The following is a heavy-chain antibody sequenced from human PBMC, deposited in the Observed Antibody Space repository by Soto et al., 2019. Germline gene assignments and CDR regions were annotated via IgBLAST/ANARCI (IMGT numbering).Heavy chain of an antibody. D-gene: IGHD3-10*01. Sequence: GGSLRLSCAASGFTFSSYGMHWVRQAPGKGLEWVAVIWYDGSNKYYADSVKGRFTISRDNSKNTLYLQMNSLRAEDTAVYYCAREGSEDYYYYYMDVWGKGTTVTVSS. CDR2: IWYDGSNK. V-gene: IGHV3-33*01. J-gene: IGHJ6*03. CDR3: AREGSEDYYYYYMDV. CDR1: GFTFSSYG.